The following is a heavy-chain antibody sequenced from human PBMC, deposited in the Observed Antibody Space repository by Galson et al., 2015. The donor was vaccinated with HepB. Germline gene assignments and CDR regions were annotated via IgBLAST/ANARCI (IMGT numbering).Heavy chain of an antibody. J-gene: IGHJ6*02. Sequence: SLRLSCAASGFTVSSNYMSWVRQAPGKGLEWVSVMHSGGSTYYADSVMGRFTISRDISKNTLYLQMNSLRVEDTAVYYCARESGYYYYSGMDVWGQETTVTVSS. CDR3: ARESGYYYYSGMDV. CDR2: MHSGGST. V-gene: IGHV3-53*01. CDR1: GFTVSSNY.